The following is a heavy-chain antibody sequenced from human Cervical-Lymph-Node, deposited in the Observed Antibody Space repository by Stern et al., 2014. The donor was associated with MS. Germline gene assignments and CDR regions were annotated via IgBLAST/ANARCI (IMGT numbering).Heavy chain of an antibody. D-gene: IGHD1-20*01. CDR2: ISDEGSMK. CDR3: AKGDNWRRLNH. CDR1: GLTFSTYG. J-gene: IGHJ5*02. V-gene: IGHV3-30*18. Sequence: VQLVESGGGVVQPGRSLRLSCAASGLTFSTYGMHWVRQAQGKGLECVAVISDEGSMKFYGDSVKGRFTISRDNSKNTLYLQMNSLRAEDTAVYYCAKGDNWRRLNHWGQGTLVTVSS.